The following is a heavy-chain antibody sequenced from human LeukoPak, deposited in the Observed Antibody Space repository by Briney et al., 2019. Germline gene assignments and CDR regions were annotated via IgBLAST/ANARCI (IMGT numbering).Heavy chain of an antibody. D-gene: IGHD3-22*01. J-gene: IGHJ4*02. Sequence: PAGSLRLSCAASGFTFSSYGMHWVRQAPGKGLEWVAFIRYDGSNKYYADSVKGRFTISRDNSKNTLYLQMNILRAEDTAVYYCAKDQPYYYDSSGSAPYFDYWGQGTLVTVSS. CDR2: IRYDGSNK. CDR1: GFTFSSYG. CDR3: AKDQPYYYDSSGSAPYFDY. V-gene: IGHV3-30*02.